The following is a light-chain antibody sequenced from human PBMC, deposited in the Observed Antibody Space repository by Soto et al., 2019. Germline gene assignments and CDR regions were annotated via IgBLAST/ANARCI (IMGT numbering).Light chain of an antibody. CDR1: SSDVGGYNY. V-gene: IGLV2-14*01. CDR2: EVS. Sequence: QSVLTQPASVSGSPGQSITISCPGTSSDVGGYNYVSWYQQHPGKAPKLMIYEVSNRPSGVSNRFSGSKSGNTASLTISGLQAEDEADYYCSSYTSSSTRVFGTGTKLTVL. J-gene: IGLJ1*01. CDR3: SSYTSSSTRV.